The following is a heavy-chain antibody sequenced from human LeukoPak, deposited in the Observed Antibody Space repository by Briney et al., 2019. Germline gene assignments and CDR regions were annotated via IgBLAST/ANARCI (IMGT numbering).Heavy chain of an antibody. V-gene: IGHV4-34*01. CDR3: AIRVSGLDH. Sequence: SETLSLTCAVHGGSFSGYHWSWIRQSPGKGLEWIGEINHSGNSNYSPSLKSRVAISVDTSKKHFSLKLRSLSTADTAVYYCAIRVSGLDHWGQGTLVTVSS. CDR2: INHSGNS. J-gene: IGHJ4*02. CDR1: GGSFSGYH. D-gene: IGHD6-19*01.